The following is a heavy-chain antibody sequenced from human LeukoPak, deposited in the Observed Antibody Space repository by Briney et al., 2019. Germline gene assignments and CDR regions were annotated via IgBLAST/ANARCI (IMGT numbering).Heavy chain of an antibody. CDR1: GYTFTSYD. D-gene: IGHD4-23*01. V-gene: IGHV1-8*01. CDR2: MNPNTGDT. CDR3: ARDYGGNSGWFDP. J-gene: IGHJ5*02. Sequence: ASVKVSRKPSGYTFTSYDINWVRPATGQGLEWMGWMNPNTGDTGYAQKFQGRVTMTRDTSISTAYMELRSLTSEDTAVYYCARDYGGNSGWFDPWGQGTLVTVPS.